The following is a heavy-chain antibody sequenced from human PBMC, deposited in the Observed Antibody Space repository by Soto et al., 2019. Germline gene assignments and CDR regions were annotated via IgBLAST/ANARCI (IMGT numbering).Heavy chain of an antibody. Sequence: QVQLEQSGPEVKQPGASVKVSCKASGYTFSSYNINWVRQAPGQGLEWMGWISTSKGYTNYAQNFQARVTLTTATSTSTAFMELRSLRPDDTAVYYCARRVVRGVSAIESWGQGTLVTVSS. CDR2: ISTSKGYT. CDR3: ARRVVRGVSAIES. CDR1: GYTFSSYN. J-gene: IGHJ4*02. V-gene: IGHV1-18*04. D-gene: IGHD3-10*02.